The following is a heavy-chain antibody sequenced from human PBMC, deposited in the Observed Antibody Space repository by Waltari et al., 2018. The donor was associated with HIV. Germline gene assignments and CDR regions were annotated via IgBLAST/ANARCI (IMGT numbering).Heavy chain of an antibody. V-gene: IGHV4-34*01. Sequence: QVQLQQWGAGLLKPSETLSLTCAVYGGSFSGYYWSWIRQPPGKGLEWSGEINNSGSTNYNPSLKSRVTISVDTSKNQFSLKLSSVTAADTAVYYCARADIVVVTALDAFDIWGQGTMVTVSS. D-gene: IGHD2-21*02. CDR1: GGSFSGYY. CDR2: INNSGST. J-gene: IGHJ3*02. CDR3: ARADIVVVTALDAFDI.